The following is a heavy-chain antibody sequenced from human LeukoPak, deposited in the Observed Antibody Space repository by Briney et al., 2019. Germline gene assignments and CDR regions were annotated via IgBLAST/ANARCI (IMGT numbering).Heavy chain of an antibody. Sequence: ALVKLSCKPSRATFSSYAIISVPQAPRHRLECRGGIIPIFGTANYAQKFQGRVTITADESTSTAYMELSSLRSEETAVYYCARNVWGDAFDIWGQGTMVTVSS. J-gene: IGHJ3*02. V-gene: IGHV1-69*13. CDR2: IIPIFGTA. CDR3: ARNVWGDAFDI. CDR1: RATFSSYA. D-gene: IGHD3-16*01.